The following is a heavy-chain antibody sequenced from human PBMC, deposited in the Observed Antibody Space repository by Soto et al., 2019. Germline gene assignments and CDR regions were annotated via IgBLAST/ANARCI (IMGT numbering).Heavy chain of an antibody. CDR3: ARNVDYFDP. J-gene: IGHJ5*02. CDR2: INTGNGNT. V-gene: IGHV1-3*04. Sequence: QVQLVQSEAEVKKPGASVKVSCKASGYTFTRYAMHWVSQAPGQGLEWMGWINTGNGNTHYSQKVQGRVTFTRDAAAITACMALRSLTSADKAGYYCARNVDYFDPWGQGTLVTVSS. CDR1: GYTFTRYA. D-gene: IGHD4-17*01.